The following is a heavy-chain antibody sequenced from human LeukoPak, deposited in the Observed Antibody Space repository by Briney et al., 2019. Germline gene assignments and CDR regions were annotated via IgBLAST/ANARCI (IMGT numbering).Heavy chain of an antibody. CDR3: ARDLGQYYDTSDNWFDP. CDR2: LNSDGINT. Sequence: GGSLRLSCAASGFTFSNSWMHWVRQAPGKGLVWVSRLNSDGINTSYADSVKGRFTISRDNAKNTLNLQMNSLRAEDTAVYYCARDLGQYYDTSDNWFDPWGQGTLVTVSS. CDR1: GFTFSNSW. D-gene: IGHD3-22*01. J-gene: IGHJ5*02. V-gene: IGHV3-74*01.